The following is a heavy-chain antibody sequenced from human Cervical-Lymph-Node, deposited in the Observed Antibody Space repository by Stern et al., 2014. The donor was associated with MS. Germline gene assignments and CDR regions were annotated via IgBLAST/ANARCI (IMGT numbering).Heavy chain of an antibody. V-gene: IGHV2-5*02. CDR3: IHSRGYYGSGRAFNY. CDR1: GFSLTTSGVG. J-gene: IGHJ4*02. CDR2: IYWDDDK. D-gene: IGHD3-10*01. Sequence: QVTLKESGPTLVKPTQTLTLTCTFSGFSLTTSGVGVGWIRQPPGKALEXLALIYWDDDKRYSPSLGSRLTITKDTSKNQVVLTMTNMDPVDTATYYCIHSRGYYGSGRAFNYWGQGTLVTVSS.